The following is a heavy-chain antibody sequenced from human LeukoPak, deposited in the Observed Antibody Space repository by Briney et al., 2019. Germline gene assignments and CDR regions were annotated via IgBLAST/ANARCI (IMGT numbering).Heavy chain of an antibody. J-gene: IGHJ4*02. D-gene: IGHD4-17*01. CDR1: GFTFSSYA. V-gene: IGHV3-23*01. CDR2: INHSGGST. CDR3: AKVGRDYGDFFYFDY. Sequence: GGSLRLSCAASGFTFSSYAMSWVRQAPGKGLEWVSAINHSGGSTYYADSVKGRFTIFRDNSKNTLYLQINSLRAEDTAVYYCAKVGRDYGDFFYFDYWGQGTLVTVSS.